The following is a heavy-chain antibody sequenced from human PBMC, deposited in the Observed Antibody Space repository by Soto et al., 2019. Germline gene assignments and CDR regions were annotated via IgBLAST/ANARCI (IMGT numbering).Heavy chain of an antibody. D-gene: IGHD3-22*01. J-gene: IGHJ4*02. V-gene: IGHV3-23*01. CDR2: ISGSGGST. CDR1: GFTFSSYA. Sequence: GSLRLSCAASGFTFSSYAMSWVRQAPGKGLEWVSAISGSGGSTYYADSVKGRFTISRDNSKNTLYLQMNSLRAEDTAVYYCANGRNYYDSSGYPDYWGQGTLVTVSS. CDR3: ANGRNYYDSSGYPDY.